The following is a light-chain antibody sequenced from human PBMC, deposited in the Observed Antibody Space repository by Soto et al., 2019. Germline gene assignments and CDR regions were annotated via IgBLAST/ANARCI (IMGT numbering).Light chain of an antibody. J-gene: IGKJ4*01. Sequence: EIVLTQSPATLSLSPGERATLSCRAGQSISTNLAWYQQKLGQTPRLLIHGASTRATGIAARFSGSGSETEFTLTISGLQSEDFATYYCQQYNYWPVTFGGGTKVDIK. CDR1: QSISTN. V-gene: IGKV3-15*01. CDR2: GAS. CDR3: QQYNYWPVT.